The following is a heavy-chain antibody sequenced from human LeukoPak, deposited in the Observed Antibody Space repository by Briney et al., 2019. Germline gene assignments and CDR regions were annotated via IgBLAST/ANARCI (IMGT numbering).Heavy chain of an antibody. J-gene: IGHJ4*02. CDR1: GFTVSSKY. V-gene: IGHV3-53*01. CDR3: ARGSAYDYGFPDY. Sequence: YPGGSLRLSCAASGFTVSSKYMSWVRQAPGKGLEWVSIIHSGVRTYYADSVKGRFAISRDNSKNTLYLQMNSLRVEDTAVYYCARGSAYDYGFPDYWGQGTPVTVSS. CDR2: IHSGVRT. D-gene: IGHD4-17*01.